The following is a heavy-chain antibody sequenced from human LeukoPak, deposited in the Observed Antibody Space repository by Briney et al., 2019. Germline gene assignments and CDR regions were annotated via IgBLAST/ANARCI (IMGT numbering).Heavy chain of an antibody. V-gene: IGHV4-30-2*01. Sequence: SETLSLTCAVSGGSVSSGGYSLPWIRQPPGKGLEWIGYIYHSGSTYSNPSLKSRVTMSVDRSKNQFSLKLNSVTAADTAVYYCARAPTNWGDGDWFDPWGQGTLVTVSS. D-gene: IGHD7-27*01. J-gene: IGHJ5*02. CDR2: IYHSGST. CDR3: ARAPTNWGDGDWFDP. CDR1: GGSVSSGGYS.